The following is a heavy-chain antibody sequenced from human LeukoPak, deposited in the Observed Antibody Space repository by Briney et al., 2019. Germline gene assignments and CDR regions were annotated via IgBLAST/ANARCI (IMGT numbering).Heavy chain of an antibody. J-gene: IGHJ6*02. CDR1: GGTFSSYA. D-gene: IGHD6-13*01. V-gene: IGHV1-18*01. Sequence: ASVKVSCKASGGTFSSYAISWVRQAPGQGLEWMGWISAYNGNTNYAQKLQGRVTMTTDTSTSTAYMELRSLRSDDTAVYYCARDMGGPYSSSWYSPHYYYYYGMDVWGQGTTVTVSS. CDR3: ARDMGGPYSSSWYSPHYYYYYGMDV. CDR2: ISAYNGNT.